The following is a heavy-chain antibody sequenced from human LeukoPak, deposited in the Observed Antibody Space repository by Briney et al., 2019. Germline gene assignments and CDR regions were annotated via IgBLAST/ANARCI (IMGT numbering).Heavy chain of an antibody. CDR2: ISYDGSNK. CDR3: ARPHGHFDY. CDR1: GFNFRAYW. J-gene: IGHJ4*02. Sequence: GGSLRLSCTTSGFNFRAYWMGWVRQAPGKGLEWVAVISYDGSNKYYADSVKGRFTISRDKSKNTLYLQMNSLRAEDTAVYYCARPHGHFDYWGQGTLVTVSS. V-gene: IGHV3-30-3*01.